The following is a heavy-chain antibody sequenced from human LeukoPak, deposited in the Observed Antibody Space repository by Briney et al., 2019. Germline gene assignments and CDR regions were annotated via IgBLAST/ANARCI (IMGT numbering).Heavy chain of an antibody. CDR1: GGSFSGYH. J-gene: IGHJ4*02. CDR3: ARDRDGVFEY. D-gene: IGHD3-10*01. CDR2: INHSGST. Sequence: SETLSLTCAVYGGSFSGYHWSWIRQSRGQELEWIGEINHSGSTSYNPSLKSRVTISVDTSKNQFSLKLSSVTAADTAVYYCARDRDGVFEYWGQGTLVTVSS. V-gene: IGHV4-34*01.